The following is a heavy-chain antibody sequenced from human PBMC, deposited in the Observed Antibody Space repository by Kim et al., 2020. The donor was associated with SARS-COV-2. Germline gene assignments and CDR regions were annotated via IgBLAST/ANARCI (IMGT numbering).Heavy chain of an antibody. J-gene: IGHJ4*02. V-gene: IGHV7-4-1*02. CDR3: ARDRWDFDY. D-gene: IGHD1-26*01. Sequence: GNPTYAQGFTGRFVFSLDTSVSTAYLQISSLKAEDTAVYYCARDRWDFDYWGQGTLVTVSS. CDR2: GNP.